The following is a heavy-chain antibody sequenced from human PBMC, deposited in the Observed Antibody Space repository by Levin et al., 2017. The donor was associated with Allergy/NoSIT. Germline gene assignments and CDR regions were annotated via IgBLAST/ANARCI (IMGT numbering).Heavy chain of an antibody. CDR1: GFSLSTSGVG. CDR3: AHGGAHYYGSGSYYNSPFDY. J-gene: IGHJ4*02. Sequence: SGPTLVKPTQTLTLTCTFSGFSLSTSGVGVGWIRQPPGKALEWLALIYWDDDKRYSPSLKSRRTITKDTSKNQVVLTMTNMDPVDTATYYCAHGGAHYYGSGSYYNSPFDYWGQGTLVTVSS. CDR2: IYWDDDK. D-gene: IGHD3-10*01. V-gene: IGHV2-5*02.